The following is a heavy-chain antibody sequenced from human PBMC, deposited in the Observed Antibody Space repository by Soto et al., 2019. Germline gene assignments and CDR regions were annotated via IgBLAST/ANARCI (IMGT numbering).Heavy chain of an antibody. V-gene: IGHV4-61*01. Sequence: ASETLSLTCTVSGGSIRSVCYYWGRVRQNPRRGLEWIGNIYDSGSTHYNPSLKSRVTISVDTSQNKFSLKLSSVTAADTAVDYCYGGNTNLDAFDFWGQGTMVTVSS. D-gene: IGHD2-2*01. J-gene: IGHJ3*01. CDR2: IYDSGST. CDR3: YGGNTNLDAFDF. CDR1: GGSIRSVCYY.